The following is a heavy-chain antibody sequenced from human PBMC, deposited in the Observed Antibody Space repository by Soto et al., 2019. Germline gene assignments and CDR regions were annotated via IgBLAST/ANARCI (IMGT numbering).Heavy chain of an antibody. CDR3: ASDQISTYQLLFVESYYYGMDV. J-gene: IGHJ6*02. D-gene: IGHD2-2*01. V-gene: IGHV1-18*01. Sequence: ASVKVSCKASGYTFTSYGISWVRQAPGQGLEWMGWISAYNGNTNYAQKLQGRVTMTTDTATSTAYMELRSLRSDDTAVYYCASDQISTYQLLFVESYYYGMDVWGQGTTVTVSS. CDR1: GYTFTSYG. CDR2: ISAYNGNT.